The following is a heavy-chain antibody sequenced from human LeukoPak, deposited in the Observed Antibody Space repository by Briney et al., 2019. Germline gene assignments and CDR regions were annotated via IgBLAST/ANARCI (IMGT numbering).Heavy chain of an antibody. CDR1: GFTFSAYN. CDR2: IHITSDWV. CDR3: ARDRADGYNYGDYFDN. J-gene: IGHJ4*02. D-gene: IGHD5-18*01. Sequence: GGSLRLSCAASGFTFSAYNMNWVRQGPGKGLEWVSSIHITSDWVYYADSVKGRFTISRDNSKNTVYLQMDSLRAEDTAVYYCARDRADGYNYGDYFDNWGQGTLVTVSS. V-gene: IGHV3-21*01.